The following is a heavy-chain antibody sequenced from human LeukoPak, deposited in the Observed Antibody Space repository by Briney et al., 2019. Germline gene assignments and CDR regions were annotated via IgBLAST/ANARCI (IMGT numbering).Heavy chain of an antibody. Sequence: LSGGSLRLSCEASGFTFTSHWMSWVRQVPGKGLEWVAKINEDGREKYYVDSVKGRFTISRDNAKNSLSLQMNSLRAEDTAVYYCARDQGYCTSVNSRGDAFDVWGQGSMVSVSS. CDR3: ARDQGYCTSVNSRGDAFDV. D-gene: IGHD2-8*02. V-gene: IGHV3-7*01. CDR1: GFTFTSHW. CDR2: INEDGREK. J-gene: IGHJ3*01.